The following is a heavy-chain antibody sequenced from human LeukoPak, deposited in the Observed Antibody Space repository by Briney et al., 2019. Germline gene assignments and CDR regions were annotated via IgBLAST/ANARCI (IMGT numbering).Heavy chain of an antibody. CDR2: IHTSGST. Sequence: SETLSPTCTVSGGSISSYYWTWIRQPAGKGLEWIGRIHTSGSTNYNPSLKSRVTMSADTSKSQFSLKLTSVTAADTAVYYCARAWQWLPLDSWGQGTLVTVSS. V-gene: IGHV4-4*07. D-gene: IGHD6-19*01. CDR3: ARAWQWLPLDS. J-gene: IGHJ4*02. CDR1: GGSISSYY.